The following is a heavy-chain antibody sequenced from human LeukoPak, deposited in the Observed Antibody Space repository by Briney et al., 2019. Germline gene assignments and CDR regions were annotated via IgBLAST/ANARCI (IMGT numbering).Heavy chain of an antibody. V-gene: IGHV5-51*01. J-gene: IGHJ6*02. CDR2: IYPGDSDT. CDR1: GYSFTSYW. CDR3: ASQTRRYYYGMDV. Sequence: GESLKISCKGPGYSFTSYWIGWVRQMPGKGLEWMGIIYPGDSDTRYSPSFQGQVTISADKSISTAYLQWSSLKASDTAMYYCASQTRRYYYGMDVWGQGTTVTVSS.